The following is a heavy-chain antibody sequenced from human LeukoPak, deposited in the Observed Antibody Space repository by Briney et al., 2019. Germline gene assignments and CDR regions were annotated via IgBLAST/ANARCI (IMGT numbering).Heavy chain of an antibody. J-gene: IGHJ4*02. CDR3: AADRGYYTSGSYYLDY. Sequence: PGGSLRLSCAASGFTFSSYGMHWVRQAPGKRLEWVAFIRYDGSNKYYGDSVKGRFTISRDNSKNTLYLQMNSLRAEDTAVYYCAADRGYYTSGSYYLDYWGQGTLVTVSS. V-gene: IGHV3-30*02. CDR2: IRYDGSNK. D-gene: IGHD3-10*01. CDR1: GFTFSSYG.